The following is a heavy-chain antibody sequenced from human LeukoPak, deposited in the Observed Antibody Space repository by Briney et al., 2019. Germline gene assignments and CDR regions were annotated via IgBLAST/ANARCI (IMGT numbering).Heavy chain of an antibody. CDR2: IYPGDSDT. J-gene: IGHJ3*02. V-gene: IGHV5-51*01. Sequence: GESLKISCKGSGYSFTSYWIGWVRQMPGKGLEWMGIIYPGDSDTRYSPSFQGQVTISADKSISTAYLQWSSLKASDTAMYYCARWVVAATDAFDIWGQGTMVTVSS. CDR3: ARWVVAATDAFDI. CDR1: GYSFTSYW. D-gene: IGHD2-15*01.